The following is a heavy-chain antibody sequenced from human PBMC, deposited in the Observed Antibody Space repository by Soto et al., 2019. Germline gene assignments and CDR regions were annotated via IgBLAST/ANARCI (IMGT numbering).Heavy chain of an antibody. Sequence: EVQLVESGGGLVQPGGSLRLSCAASGFTFSRNWMHWVRQGPGKGLVWVSRIDNDGSSRDYADSVKGRFTISRDNAKNTLYLEMSSLRAEDTAVYYCATGSGWYRPDYWGQVTLVTVSS. V-gene: IGHV3-74*01. CDR2: IDNDGSSR. CDR3: ATGSGWYRPDY. D-gene: IGHD6-19*01. J-gene: IGHJ4*02. CDR1: GFTFSRNW.